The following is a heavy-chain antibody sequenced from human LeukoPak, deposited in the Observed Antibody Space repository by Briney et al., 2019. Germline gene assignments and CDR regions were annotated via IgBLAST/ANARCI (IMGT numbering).Heavy chain of an antibody. V-gene: IGHV4-61*02. CDR2: IYTSGST. CDR1: GGSISSGSYY. CDR3: ARDLYYYDSSGPGAFDI. J-gene: IGHJ3*02. D-gene: IGHD3-22*01. Sequence: SETLSLTCTVSGGSISSGSYYWSWIRRPAGKGLEWIGRIYTSGSTNYNPSLKSRVTISVDTSKNQFSLKLSSVTAADTAVYYCARDLYYYDSSGPGAFDIWGQGTMVTVSS.